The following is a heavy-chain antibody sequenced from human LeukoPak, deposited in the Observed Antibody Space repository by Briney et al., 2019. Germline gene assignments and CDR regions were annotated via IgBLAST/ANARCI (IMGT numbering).Heavy chain of an antibody. V-gene: IGHV3-30-3*01. D-gene: IGHD6-13*01. CDR3: ARELRTAAGFDAFDI. CDR2: ISYDGSNK. Sequence: GRSLRLSCAASGFTFSSYAMHWVRQAPGKGLEWVAVISYDGSNKYYADSVKGRFTISRDNSKNTLYLQMNSLRAEDTAVYYCARELRTAAGFDAFDIWGQGTRVTVSS. CDR1: GFTFSSYA. J-gene: IGHJ3*02.